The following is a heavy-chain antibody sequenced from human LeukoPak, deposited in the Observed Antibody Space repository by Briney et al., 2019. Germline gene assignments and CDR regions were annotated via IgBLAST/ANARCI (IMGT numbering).Heavy chain of an antibody. CDR3: ARDYDSSGGHDY. J-gene: IGHJ4*02. D-gene: IGHD3-22*01. CDR1: GYTFTGYY. CDR2: INPNSGGT. Sequence: ASVKVSCKASGYTFTGYYMHWVRQAPGQGLEWMGWINPNSGGTNYAQKFQGRVTMTRDTSISTAYMELSRLRSDDTAVYCCARDYDSSGGHDYWGQGTLVTVSS. V-gene: IGHV1-2*02.